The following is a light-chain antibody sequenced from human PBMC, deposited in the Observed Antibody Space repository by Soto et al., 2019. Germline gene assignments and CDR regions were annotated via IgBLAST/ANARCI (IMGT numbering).Light chain of an antibody. CDR3: SSYAGSIYV. CDR1: SSDVGGYNY. J-gene: IGLJ1*01. V-gene: IGLV2-8*01. Sequence: QSALTQPPSASGSPGQSVTISCTGTSSDVGGYNYVSWYQQHPGKAPKLMIYEVSKRPSGVPDRFSGSKSGNTASLTVSGLQAGDEADYYCSSYAGSIYVFGTGTKLTVL. CDR2: EVS.